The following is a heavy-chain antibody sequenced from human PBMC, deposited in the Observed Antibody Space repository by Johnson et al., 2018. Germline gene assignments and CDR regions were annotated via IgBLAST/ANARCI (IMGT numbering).Heavy chain of an antibody. CDR2: MNPDTGDT. J-gene: IGHJ4*02. CDR1: GDTFTSYD. D-gene: IGHD3-16*01. CDR3: ARSLKGGGVFFDY. V-gene: IGHV1-8*01. Sequence: QVQLVQSGAEVKKPGASVKVSCKASGDTFTSYDINWVRQAPGQGPEWMGWMNPDTGDTGYVQKFQGRVTMTRDTYISTAYIELTNPRSDDTAVYYCARSLKGGGVFFDYWGQGTLVTASS.